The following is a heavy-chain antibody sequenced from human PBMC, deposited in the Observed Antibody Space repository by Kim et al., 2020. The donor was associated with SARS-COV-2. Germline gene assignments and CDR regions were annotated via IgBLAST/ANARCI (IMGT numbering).Heavy chain of an antibody. Sequence: PYLQSRVTVSVDTAQNQFSLKLSSVTAADTAVYYCARQAGYNFGSSFYDYWGQGSLVTVSS. V-gene: IGHV4-59*08. CDR3: ARQAGYNFGSSFYDY. J-gene: IGHJ4*02. D-gene: IGHD5-18*01.